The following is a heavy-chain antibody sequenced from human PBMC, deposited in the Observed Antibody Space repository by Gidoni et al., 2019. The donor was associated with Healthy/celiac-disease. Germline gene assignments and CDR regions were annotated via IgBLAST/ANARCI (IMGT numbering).Heavy chain of an antibody. CDR1: GGSISSSSYY. V-gene: IGHV4-39*01. Sequence: QLQLKESGPGLVKPTETLSLTWTVPGGSISSSSYYWGWIRHPPGKGLEWIGIIYYSGSTSYLPSLKSLVTISVDTSKNQFSLKLSSVTAADTAVYYCSRHPPVWALLGAFDIWGQGTMVTVSS. CDR3: SRHPPVWALLGAFDI. CDR2: IYYSGST. D-gene: IGHD1-26*01. J-gene: IGHJ3*02.